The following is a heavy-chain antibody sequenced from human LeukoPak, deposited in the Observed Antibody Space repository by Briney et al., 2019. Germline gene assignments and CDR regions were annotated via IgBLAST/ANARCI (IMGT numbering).Heavy chain of an antibody. CDR2: ISGGKDST. CDR1: GFTFSSYA. V-gene: IGHV3-23*01. Sequence: GGSLRLSCAASGFTFSSYAMYWVRQAPGKGLEWVSAISGGKDSTYYADSVKGRFTISRDNSRSTLYLQMNSLRAEDTAIYYCATKRGQGTQLNYNWSDPWGQGTLVTVSS. CDR3: ATKRGQGTQLNYNWSDP. D-gene: IGHD1-1*01. J-gene: IGHJ5*02.